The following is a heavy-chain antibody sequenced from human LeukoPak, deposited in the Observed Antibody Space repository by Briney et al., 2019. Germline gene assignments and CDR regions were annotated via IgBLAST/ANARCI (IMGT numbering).Heavy chain of an antibody. J-gene: IGHJ5*02. Sequence: PSQTRSLTCAVYGGSFSGYYWSWIRQPPGKGLEWIGEINHSGSTNYNPSLKSLVTISVDTSKNQFSLKLRAMTAADTAVYYCARGLGYCSSTSCWSWFDPWGQGTLVTVSS. D-gene: IGHD2-2*01. CDR1: GGSFSGYY. CDR3: ARGLGYCSSTSCWSWFDP. CDR2: INHSGST. V-gene: IGHV4-34*01.